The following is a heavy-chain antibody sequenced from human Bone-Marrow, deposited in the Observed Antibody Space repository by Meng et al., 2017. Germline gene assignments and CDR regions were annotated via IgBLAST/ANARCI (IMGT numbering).Heavy chain of an antibody. V-gene: IGHV4-30-4*01. Sequence: QVQLQESGPGLGKPSPTLSPTCTVSNDSIRSGDYYWSWIRQPPGKGLEWIGFIYYSGTTYYNPSLKGRVTISVDTSKNQFSLNLSSVTAADTAVYYCARDRGGYGDISYWGQGTLVTVSS. CDR2: IYYSGTT. CDR1: NDSIRSGDYY. CDR3: ARDRGGYGDISY. J-gene: IGHJ4*02. D-gene: IGHD4-17*01.